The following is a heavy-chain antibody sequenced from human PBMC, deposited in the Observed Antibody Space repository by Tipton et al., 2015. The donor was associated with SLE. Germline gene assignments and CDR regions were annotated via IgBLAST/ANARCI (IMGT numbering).Heavy chain of an antibody. CDR1: GGSISSGDYY. J-gene: IGHJ4*02. V-gene: IGHV4-30-4*08. Sequence: TLSLTCTVSGGSISSGDYYWSWIRQHPGKGLEWIGYIYYSGSTYYNPSLKSRVTISVDTSKNQFSLKLSSVTAADTAVYYCARGGNDSSGYYSHWGQGTLVTVSS. D-gene: IGHD3-22*01. CDR3: ARGGNDSSGYYSH. CDR2: IYYSGST.